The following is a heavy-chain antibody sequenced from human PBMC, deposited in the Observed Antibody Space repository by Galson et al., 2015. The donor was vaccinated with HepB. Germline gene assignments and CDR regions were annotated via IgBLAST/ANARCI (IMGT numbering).Heavy chain of an antibody. Sequence: SLRLSCATSGFTFYNYWMSWVRQAPGKGLQWVANIEQGGSEKYHVDSVQGRFTISRDNAKNSLYLQMNSLRAEGTAVYYCGRAYCSGTSCYDRDSCYQGIAVYIWGRGTMVTVSS. CDR1: GFTFYNYW. CDR2: IEQGGSEK. V-gene: IGHV3-7*01. D-gene: IGHD2-2*01. J-gene: IGHJ3*02. CDR3: GRAYCSGTSCYDRDSCYQGIAVYI.